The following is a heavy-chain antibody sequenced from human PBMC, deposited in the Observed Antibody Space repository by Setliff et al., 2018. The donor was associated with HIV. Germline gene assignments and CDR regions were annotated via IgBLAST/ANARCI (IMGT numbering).Heavy chain of an antibody. V-gene: IGHV7-4-1*02. J-gene: IGHJ5*02. D-gene: IGHD3-9*01. Sequence: ASVKVSCKASGYTFTSYGINWVRQAPGQGLEWMGWINTNTGKPTYAQGFTGRYVFSLDTSVSAAYLQINSLKAEDSAVYYCASFSGYIDWSTHNWFDPWGQGTLVTVSS. CDR2: INTNTGKP. CDR1: GYTFTSYG. CDR3: ASFSGYIDWSTHNWFDP.